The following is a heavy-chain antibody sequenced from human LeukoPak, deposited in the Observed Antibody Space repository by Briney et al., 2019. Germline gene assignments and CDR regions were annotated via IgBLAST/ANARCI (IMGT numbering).Heavy chain of an antibody. Sequence: SETLSLTCAVYGGSFSGYYWSWIRQPPGKGLEWIGEINHSGSTNYNPSLKSRVTISVDTSKNQFSLKLSSVTAADTAVYYCARHGVRRYSYGYHHYYYYMGVWGKGTTVTISS. D-gene: IGHD5-18*01. CDR3: ARHGVRRYSYGYHHYYYYMGV. CDR2: INHSGST. J-gene: IGHJ6*03. V-gene: IGHV4-34*01. CDR1: GGSFSGYY.